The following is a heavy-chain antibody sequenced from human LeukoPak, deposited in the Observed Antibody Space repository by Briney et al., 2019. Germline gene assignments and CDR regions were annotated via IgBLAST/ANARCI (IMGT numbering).Heavy chain of an antibody. Sequence: PGGSLRLSCAASGFTFSNYGMHWVRQAPGKGLEWVAVIWYDGSNKYYADSVKGRFTISGDNSKNTLYLQMNSLRAEDTAVYYCAKEAHYGHYFDYWGQGTLVTVSS. CDR3: AKEAHYGHYFDY. V-gene: IGHV3-33*06. D-gene: IGHD4-17*01. CDR2: IWYDGSNK. CDR1: GFTFSNYG. J-gene: IGHJ4*02.